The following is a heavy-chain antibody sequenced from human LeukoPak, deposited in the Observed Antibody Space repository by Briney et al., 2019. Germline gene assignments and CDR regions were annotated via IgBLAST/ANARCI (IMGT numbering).Heavy chain of an antibody. D-gene: IGHD6-13*01. CDR3: ARDRGGAAAFDYFDP. V-gene: IGHV4-59*11. CDR2: IYYTGGT. CDR1: GGSISSHY. Sequence: SETLSLNCTVSGGSISSHYWHWFRQPPGRGLEWLGYIYYTGGTNYNPSLESRVTISVDTSKTQFSLRLSSVTAADTAVYYCARDRGGAAAFDYFDPWGQGTLVTVSS. J-gene: IGHJ5*02.